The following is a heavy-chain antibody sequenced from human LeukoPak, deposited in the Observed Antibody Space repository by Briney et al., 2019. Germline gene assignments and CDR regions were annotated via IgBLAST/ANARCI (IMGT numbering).Heavy chain of an antibody. J-gene: IGHJ4*02. Sequence: PGGSLRLSCAVSGFTLSSYWMSWVRQAPGKGLEWVANIKQDESEKYYVDSVKGRFTISRDNTKNSLFLQTNSLRAEDTAVYYCTRVGVPAAPDYWGQGTLVTVSS. CDR1: GFTLSSYW. V-gene: IGHV3-7*01. CDR3: TRVGVPAAPDY. CDR2: IKQDESEK. D-gene: IGHD2-2*01.